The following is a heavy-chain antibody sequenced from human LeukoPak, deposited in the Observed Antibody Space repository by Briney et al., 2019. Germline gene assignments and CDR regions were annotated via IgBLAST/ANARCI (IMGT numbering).Heavy chain of an antibody. Sequence: PGGSLRLSCAASGFTFSSYAMHWVRQAPGKGLEWVAVISYDGSNKYYADSVKGRFTISRDNSKNTPYLQMNSLRAEDTAVYYCARDKLITMVRGVTAYYYYGMDVWGQGTTVTVSS. J-gene: IGHJ6*02. CDR1: GFTFSSYA. V-gene: IGHV3-30*04. CDR3: ARDKLITMVRGVTAYYYYGMDV. D-gene: IGHD3-10*01. CDR2: ISYDGSNK.